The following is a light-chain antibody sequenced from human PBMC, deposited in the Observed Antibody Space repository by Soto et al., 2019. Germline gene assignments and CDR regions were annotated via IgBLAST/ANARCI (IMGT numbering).Light chain of an antibody. J-gene: IGLJ3*02. Sequence: QTVVTQPPSVSGAPGQRVTISCTGSSSNIGAGYDVHWYQQLPGTAPKLLIYGNSNRPSGVPDRFSGSKSGTSASLAITGLRAEDEADYYCQSYDSSLSGWVFGGATKVTVL. CDR2: GNS. CDR3: QSYDSSLSGWV. CDR1: SSNIGAGYD. V-gene: IGLV1-40*01.